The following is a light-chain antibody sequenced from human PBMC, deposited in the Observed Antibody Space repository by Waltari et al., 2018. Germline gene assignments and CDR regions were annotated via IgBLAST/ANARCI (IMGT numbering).Light chain of an antibody. Sequence: DIQMTQSPSSLSASVGHKVTIPCRASQGITDHLAWFQLKPGKAPKSLNYAASRLQSGVPSKFSGSGSGTDFTLTINSLQPEDFATYYCQQYWSYPITFAQGTRLEIE. CDR1: QGITDH. V-gene: IGKV1-16*02. J-gene: IGKJ5*01. CDR2: AAS. CDR3: QQYWSYPIT.